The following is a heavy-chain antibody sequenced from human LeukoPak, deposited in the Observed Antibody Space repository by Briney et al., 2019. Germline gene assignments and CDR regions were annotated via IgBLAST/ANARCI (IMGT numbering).Heavy chain of an antibody. CDR2: IRGKTYVGST. V-gene: IGHV3-49*04. J-gene: IGHJ4*02. Sequence: GGSLRLSCTTSRFTFGDYAVSWVRQAPGKGLEWVGFIRGKTYVGSTECAASVKGRFTISRDDSKSIAYLQMNSLETEDTAVYYCTRGLGLPYFDYWGQGTLVTVSS. D-gene: IGHD2/OR15-2a*01. CDR3: TRGLGLPYFDY. CDR1: RFTFGDYA.